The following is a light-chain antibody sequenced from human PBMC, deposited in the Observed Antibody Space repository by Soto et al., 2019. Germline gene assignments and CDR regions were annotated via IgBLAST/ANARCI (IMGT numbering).Light chain of an antibody. CDR2: AAS. Sequence: DIQMTQSPSSLSASVGDRVTITCRASQSISSYLNWYQQKPGKAPKLPIYAASSLQSGVPSRFSGSGSGTDFTLTISSLQPEDFATYYCQQSYSTPPIFTFGPGTKVDIK. CDR1: QSISSY. V-gene: IGKV1-39*01. J-gene: IGKJ3*01. CDR3: QQSYSTPPIFT.